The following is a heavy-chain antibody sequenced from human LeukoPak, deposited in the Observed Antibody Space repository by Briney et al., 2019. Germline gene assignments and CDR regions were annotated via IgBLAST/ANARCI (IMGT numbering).Heavy chain of an antibody. CDR2: INPNSGGT. CDR3: ASEPFYYDSRGYYW. D-gene: IGHD3-22*01. CDR1: GGTFSSYA. V-gene: IGHV1-2*02. J-gene: IGHJ4*02. Sequence: APVKVSCKASGGTFSSYAISWVRQAPGQGLEWMGWINPNSGGTNYAQKFQGRVTMTRDTSISTAYMELSRLRSDDTAVYYCASEPFYYDSRGYYWWGQGTLVTVSS.